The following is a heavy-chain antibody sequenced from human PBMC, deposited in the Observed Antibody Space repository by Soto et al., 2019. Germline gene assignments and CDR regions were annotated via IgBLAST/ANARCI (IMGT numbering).Heavy chain of an antibody. CDR1: GFTFSLFA. Sequence: GGSLRLSCAASGFTFSLFAMSWVRQSPGKGLEWVSTISGSGGSTYYADAVKGRFTISRDNSMDTLCLQMKSLRVEDTARYYCAKEVSLGSTVDLGYWGQGSLVTVSS. V-gene: IGHV3-23*01. D-gene: IGHD7-27*01. J-gene: IGHJ4*02. CDR3: AKEVSLGSTVDLGY. CDR2: ISGSGGST.